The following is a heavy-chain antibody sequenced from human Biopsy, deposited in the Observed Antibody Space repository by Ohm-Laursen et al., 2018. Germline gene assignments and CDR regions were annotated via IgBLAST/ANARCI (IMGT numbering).Heavy chain of an antibody. V-gene: IGHV1-2*02. J-gene: IGHJ3*02. Sequence: SVTVSCQASGYTFTDYSLHWVRQAPGQGLEWMGWVNPNSGATNYAQKFQGRVTMTSDTSISTAYIELRRLISDDTAVYFCARDRMVTIITLVRADTFDIWGQGTLVSVSS. CDR2: VNPNSGAT. CDR3: ARDRMVTIITLVRADTFDI. CDR1: GYTFTDYS. D-gene: IGHD3-10*01.